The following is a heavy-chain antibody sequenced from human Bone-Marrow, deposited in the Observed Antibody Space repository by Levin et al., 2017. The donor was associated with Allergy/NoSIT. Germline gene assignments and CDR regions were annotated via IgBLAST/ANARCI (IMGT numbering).Heavy chain of an antibody. CDR1: GFTFSSYG. CDR2: IWYDGSNK. V-gene: IGHV3-33*01. Sequence: GGSLRLSCAASGFTFSSYGMHWVRQAPGKGLEWVAVIWYDGSNKYYADSVKGRFTISRDNSKNTLYLQMNSLRAEDTAVYYCASGSSGWSHLDAFDIWGQGTMVTVSS. CDR3: ASGSSGWSHLDAFDI. D-gene: IGHD6-19*01. J-gene: IGHJ3*02.